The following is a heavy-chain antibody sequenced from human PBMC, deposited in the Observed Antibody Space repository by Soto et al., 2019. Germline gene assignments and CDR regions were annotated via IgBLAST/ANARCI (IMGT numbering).Heavy chain of an antibody. CDR1: GYTFTSYD. J-gene: IGHJ6*02. CDR3: ATRLGYCSGGSRRTHYYYGMDV. D-gene: IGHD2-15*01. V-gene: IGHV1-8*01. Sequence: ASVKVSCKASGYTFTSYDINWVRQATGQGLEWMGWMNPNSGNTGYAQKFQGRVTMTRNTSISTAYMELSSLRSEDTAVYYCATRLGYCSGGSRRTHYYYGMDVWGQGTTVTVS. CDR2: MNPNSGNT.